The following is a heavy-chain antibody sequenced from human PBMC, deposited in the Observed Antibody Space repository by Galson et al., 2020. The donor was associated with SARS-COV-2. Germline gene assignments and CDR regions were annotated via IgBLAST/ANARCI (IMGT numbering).Heavy chain of an antibody. Sequence: GGSLRLSCAASGFNFRIYSMNWLRQVPGKGLEWVASISGSSGYIKYADSLKGRFTISRDNAKTSLYLEMNSLRAEDTAVYYCARDYDSSGHYQRSRGVFDYWGQGTLVTVSS. CDR1: GFNFRIYS. J-gene: IGHJ4*02. CDR2: ISGSSGYI. D-gene: IGHD3-22*01. V-gene: IGHV3-21*01. CDR3: ARDYDSSGHYQRSRGVFDY.